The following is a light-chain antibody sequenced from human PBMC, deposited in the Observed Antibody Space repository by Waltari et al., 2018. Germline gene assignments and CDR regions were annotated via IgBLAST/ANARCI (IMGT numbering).Light chain of an antibody. J-gene: IGKJ2*01. CDR1: QSVSSY. V-gene: IGKV3-11*01. CDR3: QQRSNWPPYT. Sequence: EIVLTQSPATMSLPPGERATLSCRARQSVSSYLAWYQQKPGQAPRLLIYDASNRATGIPARFSGSGSGTDFTLTISSLEPEDFAVYYCQQRSNWPPYTFGQGTKLEIK. CDR2: DAS.